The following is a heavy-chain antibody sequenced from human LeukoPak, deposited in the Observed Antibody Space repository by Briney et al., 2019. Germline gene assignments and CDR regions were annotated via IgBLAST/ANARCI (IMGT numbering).Heavy chain of an antibody. CDR1: GFTFSSYA. CDR2: ISGSGGST. J-gene: IGHJ4*02. Sequence: GSLRLSCAASGFTFSSYAMSWARQAPGKGLEWVSAISGSGGSTYCADSVKGRFTISRDNSKNTLYLQMNSLRAEDTAVYYCAKVGRKYYYGSGSLLGNDYWGQGTLVTVSS. D-gene: IGHD3-10*01. CDR3: AKVGRKYYYGSGSLLGNDY. V-gene: IGHV3-23*01.